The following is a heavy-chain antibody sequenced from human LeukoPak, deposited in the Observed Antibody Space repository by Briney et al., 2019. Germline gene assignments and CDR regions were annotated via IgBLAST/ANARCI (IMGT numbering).Heavy chain of an antibody. CDR2: IIRIFGTS. Sequence: AAVMVPCRASAGTFISYAISWGRQPPGQGLEWMARIIRIFGTSDYAQKFQGRVTITTDESTSTAFMELSGLRSEDTAVYYCTKDHEGYFDYWGQGSLVTVSS. V-gene: IGHV1-69*05. J-gene: IGHJ4*02. CDR3: TKDHEGYFDY. CDR1: AGTFISYA.